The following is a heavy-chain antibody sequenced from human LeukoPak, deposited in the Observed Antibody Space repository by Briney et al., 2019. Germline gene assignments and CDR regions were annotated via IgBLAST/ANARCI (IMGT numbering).Heavy chain of an antibody. V-gene: IGHV4-31*03. CDR3: ARDKRGVHDY. CDR1: GGSFSSGGYY. Sequence: SETLSLTCTVSGGSFSSGGYYWSWIRQHPGKGLEWIGYIYCSGSTYYNPSLKSRVTMSIDTSKNQFSLKVSSVTAADTAVYYCARDKRGVHDYWGQGTLVTVSS. J-gene: IGHJ4*02. CDR2: IYCSGST. D-gene: IGHD3-3*01.